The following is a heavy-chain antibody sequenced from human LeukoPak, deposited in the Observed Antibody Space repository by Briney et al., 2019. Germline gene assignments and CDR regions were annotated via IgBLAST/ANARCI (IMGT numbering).Heavy chain of an antibody. CDR1: GYTFTGNY. V-gene: IGHV1-2*02. D-gene: IGHD1-26*01. Sequence: ASVKVSCNSSGYTFTGNYMHWVRQAPGPGHERMGWINPNSGGTNYAQKLQGRVTMTTDTSTSTAYMELRSLRSDDTAVYYCARDLGGSYHYYYYYGMDVWGQGTTGTVSS. CDR2: INPNSGGT. J-gene: IGHJ6*02. CDR3: ARDLGGSYHYYYYYGMDV.